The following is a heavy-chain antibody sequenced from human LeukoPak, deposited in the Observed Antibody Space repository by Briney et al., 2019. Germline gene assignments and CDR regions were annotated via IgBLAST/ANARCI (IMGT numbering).Heavy chain of an antibody. J-gene: IGHJ4*02. V-gene: IGHV1-2*02. CDR2: INPNSGGT. D-gene: IGHD5-18*01. CDR1: GYTFTSYG. Sequence: ASVKVSCKASGYTFTSYGISWVRQAPGQGLEWMGWINPNSGGTNYAQKFQGRVTMTRDTSISTAYMELSSLRAEDTAVYYCARIITAMVYYFDYWGQGTLVTVSS. CDR3: ARIITAMVYYFDY.